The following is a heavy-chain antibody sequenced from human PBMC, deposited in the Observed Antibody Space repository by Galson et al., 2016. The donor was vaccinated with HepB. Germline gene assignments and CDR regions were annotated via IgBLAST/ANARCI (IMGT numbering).Heavy chain of an antibody. Sequence: SLRLSCAASGFTFASYAMTWVRQAPGKGLQWVSSISPSGWSSHDADSVKGRFTTSRDNSRSTLYLQMNSLRVEDAAVYYCARHLRVGSGAHRDVFGIWGRGTMVSVSS. V-gene: IGHV3-23*01. CDR2: ISPSGWSS. J-gene: IGHJ3*02. D-gene: IGHD4/OR15-4a*01. CDR3: ARHLRVGSGAHRDVFGI. CDR1: GFTFASYA.